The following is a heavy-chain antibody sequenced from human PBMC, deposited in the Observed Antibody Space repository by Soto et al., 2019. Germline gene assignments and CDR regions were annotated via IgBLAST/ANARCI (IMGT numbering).Heavy chain of an antibody. CDR3: AKVMCSGGDCYSYYYYAMDV. D-gene: IGHD2-15*01. V-gene: IGHV3-23*01. CDR1: GFTFSSYA. Sequence: GGSLRLSCAASGFTFSSYAMSWVRQATGKGLEWVSAISDTGGNTYYADSVKGRFTISRDTSKNTLYLQMNSLRAEDTAVYYCAKVMCSGGDCYSYYYYAMDVWGQGTTVTVSS. J-gene: IGHJ6*02. CDR2: ISDTGGNT.